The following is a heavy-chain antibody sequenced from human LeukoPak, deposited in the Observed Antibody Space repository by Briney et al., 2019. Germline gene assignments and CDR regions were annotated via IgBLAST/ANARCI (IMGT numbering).Heavy chain of an antibody. CDR2: IKSKTDGGTT. CDR1: GFTFSNAW. Sequence: PGGSLRLSCAASGFTFSNAWMSWVRQAPGKGLEWVGRIKSKTDGGTTDYAAPVKGRFTISRDDSKNTLYLQMNSLKTEDTAVYYCTTDPQTDTYYYDSSGYGPSYYFDYWGQGTLVTVSS. J-gene: IGHJ4*02. CDR3: TTDPQTDTYYYDSSGYGPSYYFDY. V-gene: IGHV3-15*01. D-gene: IGHD3-22*01.